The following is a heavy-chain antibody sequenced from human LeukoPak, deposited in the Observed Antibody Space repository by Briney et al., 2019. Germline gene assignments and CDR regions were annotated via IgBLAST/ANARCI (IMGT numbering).Heavy chain of an antibody. CDR3: AKDTHSGYYNP. J-gene: IGHJ5*02. CDR1: GFTFSTYG. D-gene: IGHD5-12*01. Sequence: GGSLRLSCAASGFTFSTYGMHWVRQAPGKGLECVAFIRFDGSNKYYADSVKGRFTISRDNSKSTLYLQMNSLRPEDTAVYYCAKDTHSGYYNPWGQGTLVTVSP. CDR2: IRFDGSNK. V-gene: IGHV3-30*02.